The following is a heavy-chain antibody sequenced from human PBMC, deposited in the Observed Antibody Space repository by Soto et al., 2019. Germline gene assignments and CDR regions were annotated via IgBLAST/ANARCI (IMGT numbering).Heavy chain of an antibody. CDR3: AKRYDFWSGRWYGLGV. Sequence: QVLLEESGPGLVRPSGTLPLTCSVSGASINSANWWVWVRQPPGKGLEWIGEIYHIGSTTYNPSLKSRATISVDKSKNQFSLIVTSVTAADTAVYYCAKRYDFWSGRWYGLGVWGQGTTVTVSS. V-gene: IGHV4-4*02. CDR2: IYHIGST. J-gene: IGHJ6*02. D-gene: IGHD3-3*01. CDR1: GASINSANW.